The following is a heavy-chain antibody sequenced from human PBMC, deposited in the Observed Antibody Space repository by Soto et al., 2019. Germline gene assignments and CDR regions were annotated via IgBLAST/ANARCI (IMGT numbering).Heavy chain of an antibody. J-gene: IGHJ6*02. CDR1: GFSFSAYR. CDR2: ISSSSTTI. Sequence: GGSLRLSCAASGFSFSAYRMNWVRQAPGKGLEWVSYISSSSTTIYYAGSVKGRFTISRDNAQNSLFLQMNSLRDEDTAVYYCVRDWTYCSGGTCYYGMDVWGRGTTVTVSS. CDR3: VRDWTYCSGGTCYYGMDV. V-gene: IGHV3-48*02. D-gene: IGHD2-15*01.